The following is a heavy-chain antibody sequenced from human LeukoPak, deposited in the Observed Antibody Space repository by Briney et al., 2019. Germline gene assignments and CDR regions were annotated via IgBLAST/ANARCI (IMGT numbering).Heavy chain of an antibody. Sequence: ASVKVSCKASGYTFTTYEIHWVRQATGHGLEWMGWMNPNSGGTNYAQKFQGRVTMTRDTSISTAYMELSRLRSDDTAVYYCARGPSLDYDYVWGSYPTDGYWGQGTLVTVSS. V-gene: IGHV1-2*02. CDR1: GYTFTTYE. CDR2: MNPNSGGT. D-gene: IGHD3-16*02. CDR3: ARGPSLDYDYVWGSYPTDGY. J-gene: IGHJ4*02.